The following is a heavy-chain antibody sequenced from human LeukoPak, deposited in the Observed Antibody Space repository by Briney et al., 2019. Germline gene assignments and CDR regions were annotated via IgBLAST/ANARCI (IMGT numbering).Heavy chain of an antibody. J-gene: IGHJ4*02. D-gene: IGHD3-10*01. CDR3: ARSRSRGYFDY. V-gene: IGHV3-66*01. CDR1: GFTVSTNY. Sequence: PGRSLRLSCAASGFTVSTNYMTWIRQAPGKGLEWISVIYSDGSTYYPASVKGRFTVSRDNSKNTLYLQMNSLRAEDTAVYYCARSRSRGYFDYWGQGTLVTVPS. CDR2: IYSDGST.